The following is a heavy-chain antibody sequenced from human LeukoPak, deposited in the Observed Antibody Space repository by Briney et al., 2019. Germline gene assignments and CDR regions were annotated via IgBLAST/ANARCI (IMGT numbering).Heavy chain of an antibody. V-gene: IGHV3-7*04. J-gene: IGHJ4*02. CDR3: AGGLGWLIDC. D-gene: IGHD2-15*01. CDR1: GFTFSNYW. Sequence: QTGGSLRLSCAPSGFTFSNYWMNWVRQAPGKGLEWVVNIEQDGGEKNYVGSVKGRFTISRDNAKNSLYLQMNSLRAEDTAVYYCAGGLGWLIDCWGQGTLVTVSS. CDR2: IEQDGGEK.